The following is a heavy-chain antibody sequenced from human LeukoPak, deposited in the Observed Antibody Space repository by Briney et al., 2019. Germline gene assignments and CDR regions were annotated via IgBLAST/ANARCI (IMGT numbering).Heavy chain of an antibody. J-gene: IGHJ3*02. CDR3: ARQLVGYYDFWSGKRGAFDI. V-gene: IGHV4-38-2*01. Sequence: SETLSLTCAVSGYSISSGYYWGWIRQPLGKGLEGFGSIYHSGSTYYNPPLKSRVTISVDTSKNQFSLKLSSVTAADTAVYYCARQLVGYYDFWSGKRGAFDIWGQGTMVTVSS. D-gene: IGHD3-3*01. CDR2: IYHSGST. CDR1: GYSISSGYY.